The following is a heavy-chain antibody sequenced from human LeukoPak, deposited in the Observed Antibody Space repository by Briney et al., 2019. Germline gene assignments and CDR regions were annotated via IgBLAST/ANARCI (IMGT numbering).Heavy chain of an antibody. CDR2: IRYDGNDQ. J-gene: IGHJ6*03. D-gene: IGHD5-12*01. V-gene: IGHV3-30*02. CDR3: AKKRYSGSDFRWSYYYYMDV. CDR1: GFAFSTHG. Sequence: GGSLGLSCAASGFAFSTHGMHWVRQAPGKGLEWVAFIRYDGNDQDYADSVKGRFTISRDNSKNTLYLQMINLRPEDAAVYYCAKKRYSGSDFRWSYYYYMDVWGQGTTVTVSS.